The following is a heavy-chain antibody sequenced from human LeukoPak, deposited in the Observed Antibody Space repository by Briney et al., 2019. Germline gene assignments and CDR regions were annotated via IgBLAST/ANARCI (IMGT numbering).Heavy chain of an antibody. CDR2: IIPIFGTT. CDR1: GGTFSRNA. CDR3: ARRYCSSTSCLYYGMDV. V-gene: IGHV1-69*05. J-gene: IGHJ6*02. D-gene: IGHD2-2*01. Sequence: ASVKVSCKASGGTFSRNAISWVRQAPGQGLEWMGGIIPIFGTTNYAQKFQGRVTMTRNTSTSTAYMELSSLRSEDTAVYYCARRYCSSTSCLYYGMDVWGQGTTVTVSS.